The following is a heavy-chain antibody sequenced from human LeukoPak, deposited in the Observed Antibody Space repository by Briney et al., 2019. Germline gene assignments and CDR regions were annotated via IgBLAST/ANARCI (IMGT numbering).Heavy chain of an antibody. CDR3: ARSITYYYDRSGYRSNYYYMDV. Sequence: GGSLRLSCAASGFTFSSYEMSWVRQAPGKGLEWVSYISSSGSTIYYADSVKGRFTISRDSAKNSLYLQMNSLRAEDTAVYYCARSITYYYDRSGYRSNYYYMDVWGEGTTVTISS. V-gene: IGHV3-48*03. CDR1: GFTFSSYE. D-gene: IGHD3-22*01. CDR2: ISSSGSTI. J-gene: IGHJ6*03.